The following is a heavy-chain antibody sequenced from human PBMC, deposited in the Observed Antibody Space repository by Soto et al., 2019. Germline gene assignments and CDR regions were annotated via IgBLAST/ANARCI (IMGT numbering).Heavy chain of an antibody. D-gene: IGHD6-19*01. Sequence: QVQLVESGGGLVQPGGSLRLSCAASGFTFGDYEMSWIRQAAGKGPEWVSFLSRSGNTIYYADSVKGRFSISRDNAENSLYLQMESRRVEETANYFGASSSGWYEADALDMWGQGTMVTVSA. CDR1: GFTFGDYE. V-gene: IGHV3-11*01. J-gene: IGHJ3*02. CDR2: LSRSGNTI. CDR3: ASSSGWYEADALDM.